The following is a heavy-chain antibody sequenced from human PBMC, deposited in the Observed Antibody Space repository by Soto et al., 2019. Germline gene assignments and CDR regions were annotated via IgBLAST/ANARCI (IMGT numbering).Heavy chain of an antibody. CDR2: ISAYNGNT. Sequence: AAKLTSKAPRYTITCNGSSWARHAPGQGLEWMGWISAYNGNTNYAQKLQGRVTMTTDTSTSTAYMELRSLRSDDTAVYYCARDSTATDRVAFGIWGQGTMVTVSS. V-gene: IGHV1-18*01. CDR3: ARDSTATDRVAFGI. D-gene: IGHD1-1*01. J-gene: IGHJ3*02. CDR1: RYTITCNG.